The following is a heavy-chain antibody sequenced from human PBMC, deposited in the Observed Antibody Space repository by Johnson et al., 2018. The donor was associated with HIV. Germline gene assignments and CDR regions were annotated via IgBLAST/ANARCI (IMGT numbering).Heavy chain of an antibody. CDR3: ARACRDGYTCDVYDI. CDR2: INSGGDT. V-gene: IGHV3-66*01. J-gene: IGHJ3*02. CDR1: GFTFSSYA. Sequence: VQLVESGGGVVQPGRSLRLSCAASGFTFSSYAMSWVRQAPGKGLEWVSVINSGGDTYYADSLKGRCTISRDNSKNTLYLQMNSLRAEDTAVYYCARACRDGYTCDVYDIWGQGTMLTVSS. D-gene: IGHD5-24*01.